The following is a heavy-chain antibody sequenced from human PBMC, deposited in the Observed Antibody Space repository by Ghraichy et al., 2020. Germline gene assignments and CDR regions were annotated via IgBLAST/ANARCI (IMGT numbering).Heavy chain of an antibody. CDR3: ASHLPWNYLH. CDR1: GGSISSSNYY. CDR2: MYYGGNT. Sequence: SETLSLTCTVSGGSISSSNYYWGWIRQPPGKGLEWIGGMYYGGNTFYSPSLKSRVTISVDTSKNQFSLRLSSVTAADTAVYYCASHLPWNYLHWGQGTLVTVSS. V-gene: IGHV4-39*01. J-gene: IGHJ4*02. D-gene: IGHD1-7*01.